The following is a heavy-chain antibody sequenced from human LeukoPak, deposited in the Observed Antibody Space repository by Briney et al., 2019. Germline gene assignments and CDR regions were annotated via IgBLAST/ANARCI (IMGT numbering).Heavy chain of an antibody. CDR1: GGSFSGYY. CDR3: ARGILRDYYDSSGFYHRGGVGY. D-gene: IGHD3-22*01. J-gene: IGHJ4*02. Sequence: SETLSLTCAVYGGSFSGYYWSWIRQPPGKGLEWIGEINHSGSTNYNPSLKSRVTISVDTSKNQFSLKLSSVTAAETAMYFCARGILRDYYDSSGFYHRGGVGYWGQGTLVTVSS. V-gene: IGHV4-34*01. CDR2: INHSGST.